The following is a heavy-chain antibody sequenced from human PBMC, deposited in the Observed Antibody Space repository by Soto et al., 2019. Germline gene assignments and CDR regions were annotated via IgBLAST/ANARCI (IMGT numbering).Heavy chain of an antibody. CDR3: ARGIKTYYYDSSGYYGWYFDL. CDR2: IYYSGST. J-gene: IGHJ2*01. Sequence: QVQLQESGPGLVKPSQTLSLTCTVSGGSISSGGYYWSWIRQHPGKGLEWIGYIYYSGSTYYNPSRKSRVTISVDTSKNQFSLKLSSVTAADTAVYYCARGIKTYYYDSSGYYGWYFDLWGRGTLVTVSS. V-gene: IGHV4-31*03. D-gene: IGHD3-22*01. CDR1: GGSISSGGYY.